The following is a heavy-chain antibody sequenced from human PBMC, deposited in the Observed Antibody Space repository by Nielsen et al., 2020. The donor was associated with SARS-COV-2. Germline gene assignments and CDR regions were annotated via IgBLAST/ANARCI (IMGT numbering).Heavy chain of an antibody. V-gene: IGHV1-2*02. Sequence: ASVKVSCKASGYTFTGYYMHWVRQAPGQGLEWMGWINPNSGGTNYAQKLQGRVTMTTDTSTSTAYMELRSLRSDDTAVYYCAVGNDDYGDYVGWFDPWGQGTLVTVSS. J-gene: IGHJ5*02. CDR2: INPNSGGT. CDR1: GYTFTGYY. CDR3: AVGNDDYGDYVGWFDP. D-gene: IGHD4-17*01.